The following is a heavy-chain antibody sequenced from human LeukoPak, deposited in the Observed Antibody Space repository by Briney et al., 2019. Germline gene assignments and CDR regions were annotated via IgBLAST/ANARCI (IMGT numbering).Heavy chain of an antibody. CDR3: ACRDLTSTWSFP. V-gene: IGHV5-51*01. CDR1: GYSFTSYW. J-gene: IGHJ5*02. Sequence: GESRKISCQGFGYSFTSYWIGWVRQMPGKGMEWMGVIYPGDSRIRYNPSFQGQVTISVDKSISTAYLQWVSLKASDTAMYYCACRDLTSTWSFPWGQGTLVTVSS. CDR2: IYPGDSRI. D-gene: IGHD6-13*01.